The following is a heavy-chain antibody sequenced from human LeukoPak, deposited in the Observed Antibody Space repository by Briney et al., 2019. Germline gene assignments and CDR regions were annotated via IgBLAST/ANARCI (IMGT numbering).Heavy chain of an antibody. CDR1: TGSISTYY. CDR2: IYHGGST. J-gene: IGHJ4*02. V-gene: IGHV4-59*08. CDR3: ARHGGSLDYFDS. Sequence: SETLSLTCSVSTGSISTYYWSWVRQAPGKGLEGTGYIYHGGSTSYNPSLKTRVPISVASPKTQFFLRLTSLPAADTALYYCARHGGSLDYFDSWGPGSLVIVSS. D-gene: IGHD2-15*01.